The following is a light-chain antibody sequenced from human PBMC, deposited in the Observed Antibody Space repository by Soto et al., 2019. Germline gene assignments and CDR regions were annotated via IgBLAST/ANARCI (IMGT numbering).Light chain of an antibody. CDR2: LVS. V-gene: IGKV2-28*01. CDR1: QTLLHSNGYNY. CDR3: MQALQTPVT. Sequence: DIVMTQSPLSLPVTPGEPASISCRSSQTLLHSNGYNYLDWYLPKPGQSPHLLIYLVSNRASGVPDRFSGSGSGTDFTLKISRVEAEDVGVYYCMQALQTPVTFGQGTRLEIK. J-gene: IGKJ5*01.